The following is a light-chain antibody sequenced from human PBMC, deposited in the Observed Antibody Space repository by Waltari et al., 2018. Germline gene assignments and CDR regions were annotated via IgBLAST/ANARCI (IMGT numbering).Light chain of an antibody. J-gene: IGLJ3*02. CDR2: EVT. V-gene: IGLV2-23*02. CDR1: TSDVGSHNL. CDR3: CSYAGISTWV. Sequence: QSALAQPASVSGSPGPSITISSTGSTSDVGSHNLVHWYQQPQGKAPKLIIYEVTKMASGISDRFSGSKSGNTASLTISGLQAGDEGDYYCCSYAGISTWVFGGGTKVTVL.